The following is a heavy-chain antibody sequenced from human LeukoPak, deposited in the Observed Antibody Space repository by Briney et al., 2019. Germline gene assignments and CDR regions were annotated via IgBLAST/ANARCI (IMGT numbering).Heavy chain of an antibody. CDR3: ARYDYGDYVFDY. CDR1: GGTFSSYA. Sequence: ASVKVSCKASGGTFSSYAISWVRQAPGQGLEWMGRIIPILGIANYAQKFQGRVTITADKSTSTAYMELSSLRSEDTAVYYCARYDYGDYVFDYWGQGTLVTVSS. D-gene: IGHD4-17*01. J-gene: IGHJ4*02. CDR2: IIPILGIA. V-gene: IGHV1-69*04.